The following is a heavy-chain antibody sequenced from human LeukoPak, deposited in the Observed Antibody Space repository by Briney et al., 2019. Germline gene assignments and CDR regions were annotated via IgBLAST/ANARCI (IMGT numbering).Heavy chain of an antibody. D-gene: IGHD3-16*02. J-gene: IGHJ4*02. CDR2: ISNSGGST. V-gene: IGHV3-23*01. Sequence: GGSLRLSCAASGFTFCSYAMSWVRQAPGKGLEWVSSISNSGGSTYYADSVKGRFTISRDNSKNTLFLQMNSLRAEDTAVYYCARGLSTFDYWGQGTLVTVPS. CDR3: ARGLSTFDY. CDR1: GFTFCSYA.